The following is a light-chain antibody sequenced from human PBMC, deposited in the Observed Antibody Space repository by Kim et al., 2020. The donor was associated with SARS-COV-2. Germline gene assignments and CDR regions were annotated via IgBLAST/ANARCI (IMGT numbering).Light chain of an antibody. CDR2: DNN. V-gene: IGLV1-51*01. CDR3: GTWDNTLNIVI. J-gene: IGLJ2*01. CDR1: SSNIGNNY. Sequence: GQKVTISFSGNSSNIGNNYVSWYQQFPRTAPNRLIYDNNKRPSRIPDRFSGSKSGTSATLGITGLQTGDEADYYCGTWDNTLNIVIFGGGTRLTVL.